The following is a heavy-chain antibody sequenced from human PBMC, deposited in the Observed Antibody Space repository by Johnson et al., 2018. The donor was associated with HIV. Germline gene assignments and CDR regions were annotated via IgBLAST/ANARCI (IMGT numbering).Heavy chain of an antibody. J-gene: IGHJ3*01. V-gene: IGHV3-23*04. D-gene: IGHD3-10*01. CDR1: GFTFSSYA. CDR2: ISGSGGST. Sequence: VQLVESGGGVVQPGRSLRLSCAASGFTFSSYAMSWVRQAPGKGLEWVSAISGSGGSTYYADSGKGRFTISRDNSTNTLYLQMNSLRAEDTAVYYCARVAWFAFDLWGQGTMVTVSS. CDR3: ARVAWFAFDL.